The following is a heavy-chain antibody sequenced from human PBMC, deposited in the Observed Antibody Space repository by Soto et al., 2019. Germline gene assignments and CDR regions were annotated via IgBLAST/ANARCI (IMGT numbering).Heavy chain of an antibody. V-gene: IGHV4-4*07. CDR3: EGESGENWSYEAY. D-gene: IGHD1-7*01. Sequence: SETLSLTCTVSGDTITSFSWNWIRQSAGKGLEWIGRISTTGNTHYNPSLESRVTMSLDTSKNQFSLKLTSVTAADTAVYYCEGESGENWSYEAYWGQGTPVTVSS. CDR1: GDTITSFS. J-gene: IGHJ4*02. CDR2: ISTTGNT.